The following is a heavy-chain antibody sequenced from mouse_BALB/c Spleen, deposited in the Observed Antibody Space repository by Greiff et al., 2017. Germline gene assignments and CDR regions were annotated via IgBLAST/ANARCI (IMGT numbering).Heavy chain of an antibody. V-gene: IGHV3-8*02. CDR2: ISYSGST. D-gene: IGHD1-1*01. CDR3: ARGTGSRKDWYFDV. J-gene: IGHJ1*01. Sequence: DVKLQESGPSLVKPSQTLSLTCSVTGDSITSGYWNWFRKFPGNKLEYMGYISYSGSTYYNPSLKSRISITRDTSKNQYYLQLNSVTTEDTATYYCARGTGSRKDWYFDVWGAGTTVTVSS. CDR1: GDSITSGY.